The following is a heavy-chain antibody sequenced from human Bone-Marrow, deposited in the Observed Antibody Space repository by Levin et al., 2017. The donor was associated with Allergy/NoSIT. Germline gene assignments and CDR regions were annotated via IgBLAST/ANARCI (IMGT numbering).Heavy chain of an antibody. Sequence: EASVKVSCKVSAYSLTEFSMHWVRQVPGKGLEWMGSFNREDGETTYSQKFQDRVTMIGDSSTDTAFLELTSLRPEDTAIYFCASHLRVLFDQFFSFDDWGQGTLVTVSS. J-gene: IGHJ4*02. CDR2: FNREDGET. V-gene: IGHV1-24*01. D-gene: IGHD3-10*02. CDR1: AYSLTEFS. CDR3: ASHLRVLFDQFFSFDD.